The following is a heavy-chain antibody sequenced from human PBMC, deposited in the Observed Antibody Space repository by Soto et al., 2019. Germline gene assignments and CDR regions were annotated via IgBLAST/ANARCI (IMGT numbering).Heavy chain of an antibody. D-gene: IGHD6-6*01. CDR3: VRATAARQRDYSYHYYLHI. V-gene: IGHV1-46*03. J-gene: IGHJ6*03. CDR1: GYTFINYY. Sequence: QVQLVQSGAEVKKPGASVKVSCKASGYTFINYYIHWVRQAPEQGLEWMGVINPNGGSTVYAQKFQGRVTLTRDTSTSTVYVELSSLRSDDTAVYFCVRATAARQRDYSYHYYLHIWGKGTTVTVSS. CDR2: INPNGGST.